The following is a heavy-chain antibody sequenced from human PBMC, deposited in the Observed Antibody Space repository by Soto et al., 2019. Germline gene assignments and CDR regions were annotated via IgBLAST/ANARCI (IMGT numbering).Heavy chain of an antibody. CDR1: GASISSGDYY. CDR3: ASIFDSSGYYYGNNWFDP. J-gene: IGHJ5*02. Sequence: QVQLRESGPGLVKPSQTLSLTCTVSGASISSGDYYWSWIRQHPGKGLEWIGYIYYSGSTYYNPSLQSRITMSVDTSKNQFSLTLSSVTAADTAVYYCASIFDSSGYYYGNNWFDPWGQGTLVTVSS. V-gene: IGHV4-31*03. D-gene: IGHD3-22*01. CDR2: IYYSGST.